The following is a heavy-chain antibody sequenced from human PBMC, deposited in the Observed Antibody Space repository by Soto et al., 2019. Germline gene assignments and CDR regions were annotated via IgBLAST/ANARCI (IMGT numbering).Heavy chain of an antibody. CDR1: GFIFTSYS. V-gene: IGHV3-48*02. J-gene: IGHJ4*02. D-gene: IGHD1-26*01. CDR3: ARDLSYAFDY. CDR2: IRIDSNHI. Sequence: EVQLVESGGGLVQPGGSLRLSCAASGFIFTSYSMSWVRQAPGKGLEWLSYIRIDSNHIGYADSVRGRFTISSDIAKNSLYLQMNSLRDEDTAVYYCARDLSYAFDYWGQGTLVTVSS.